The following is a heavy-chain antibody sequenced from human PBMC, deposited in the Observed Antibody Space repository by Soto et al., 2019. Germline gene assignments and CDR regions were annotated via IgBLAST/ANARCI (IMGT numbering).Heavy chain of an antibody. CDR1: GYTFTSXA. CDR2: INAGNGNT. CDR3: ARDPYSSGWYGPNYPFDY. Sequence: ASVKVSCKASGYTFTSXAMHWVRQAPGQRLESMGWINAGNGNTKYSQKFQGRVTITRDTSASTAYMELSSLRSEDTAVYYCARDPYSSGWYGPNYPFDYWGQGTLVTVSS. J-gene: IGHJ4*02. V-gene: IGHV1-3*01. D-gene: IGHD6-19*01.